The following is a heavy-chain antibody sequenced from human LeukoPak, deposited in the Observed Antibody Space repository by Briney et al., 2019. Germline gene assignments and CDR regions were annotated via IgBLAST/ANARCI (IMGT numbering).Heavy chain of an antibody. Sequence: SETLSLTCTVSGGSISSHYWSWIRQPPGKGLEWIGYIYYSGSTNYNPSLKSRVTITEDTSKNQFSLKLSSVTAADTAVYYCARGLTGYYRPSYYYYMDVWGQGTTVTISS. CDR1: GGSISSHY. CDR3: ARGLTGYYRPSYYYYMDV. J-gene: IGHJ6*03. CDR2: IYYSGST. V-gene: IGHV4-59*11. D-gene: IGHD3-9*01.